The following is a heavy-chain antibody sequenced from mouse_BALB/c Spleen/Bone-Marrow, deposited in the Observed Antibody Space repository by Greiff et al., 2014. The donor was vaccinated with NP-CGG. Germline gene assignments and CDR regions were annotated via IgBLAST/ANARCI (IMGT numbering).Heavy chain of an antibody. D-gene: IGHD2-3*01. V-gene: IGHV2-9*02. CDR1: GFSLNSYG. Sequence: VKLVESGPGLVAPSQSLSITCTVSGFSLNSYGVHWVRQPPGKGLEWLGVIWAGGSTNYNSALMARLSISKDNSKSQVFLKMNSLQTDDTAMYYCARVYLWYFDVWGAGTKVTVSS. J-gene: IGHJ1*01. CDR2: IWAGGST. CDR3: ARVYLWYFDV.